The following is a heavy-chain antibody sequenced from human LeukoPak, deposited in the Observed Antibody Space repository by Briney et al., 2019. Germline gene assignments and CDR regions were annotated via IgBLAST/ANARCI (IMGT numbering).Heavy chain of an antibody. J-gene: IGHJ4*02. CDR1: GGSISTYY. V-gene: IGHV4-39*07. CDR2: IYYSGST. D-gene: IGHD3-10*01. Sequence: SETLSLTCTVSGGSISTYYWNWIRQPPGKGLEWIGSIYYSGSTYYNPSLKSRVTISVDTSKNQFSLKLSSVTAADTAVYYCARTPPGPFYYYVSGSHYPSKFDYGGRGTLFTVSS. CDR3: ARTPPGPFYYYVSGSHYPSKFDY.